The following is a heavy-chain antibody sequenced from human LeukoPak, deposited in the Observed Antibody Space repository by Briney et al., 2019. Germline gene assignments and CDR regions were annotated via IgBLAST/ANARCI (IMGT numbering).Heavy chain of an antibody. CDR1: GGSFSGYY. D-gene: IGHD3-10*01. J-gene: IGHJ4*02. Sequence: SETLSLTCAVYGGSFSGYYWSWIRQPPGKGLEWIGEINHSGSTNYNPSLKSRVTISVDTAKNQFSLKLSSVTAADTAVYYCARGLAGSGKDYWGQGTLVTVSS. CDR2: INHSGST. CDR3: ARGLAGSGKDY. V-gene: IGHV4-34*01.